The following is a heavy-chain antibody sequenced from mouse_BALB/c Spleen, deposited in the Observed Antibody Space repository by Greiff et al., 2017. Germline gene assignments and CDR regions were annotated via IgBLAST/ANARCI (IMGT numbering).Heavy chain of an antibody. V-gene: IGHV1-18*01. Sequence: VQLQQSGPELVKPGASVKIPCKASGYTFTDYNMYWVKQSHGKSLEWIGDINPNNGGTIYNQKFKGKATLTVDKSSSPAYMELRSLTSVDTAVYYCTRWGTTARYDYAMDYWGQGTSVTVSS. CDR2: INPNNGGT. D-gene: IGHD1-2*01. CDR1: GYTFTDYN. CDR3: TRWGTTARYDYAMDY. J-gene: IGHJ4*01.